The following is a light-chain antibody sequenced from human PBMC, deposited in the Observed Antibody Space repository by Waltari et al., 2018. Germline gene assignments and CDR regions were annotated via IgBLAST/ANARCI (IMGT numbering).Light chain of an antibody. Sequence: QSALTHPASVSGSPGQSTPIPCPATSSDVGRSHSVSWYQQHPGKAPKLMIYDVTNRPSGVSNRFSGSKSGNTASLTISGLQAEDEADYYCSSYMSTTTLELFGGGTSLTVL. J-gene: IGLJ2*01. V-gene: IGLV2-14*03. CDR1: SSDVGRSHS. CDR2: DVT. CDR3: SSYMSTTTLEL.